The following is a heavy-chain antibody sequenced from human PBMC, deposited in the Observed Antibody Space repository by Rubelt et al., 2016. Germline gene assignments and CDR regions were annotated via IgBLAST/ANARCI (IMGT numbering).Heavy chain of an antibody. CDR3: ARGGGVVVVPAATYFDY. J-gene: IGHJ4*02. V-gene: IGHV3-53*01. CDR2: IYSGGST. Sequence: WVRQAPGKGLEWVSVIYSGGSTYYADSVKGRFTISRVNSKNTPYLQMNSLRAEDTAVYYCARGGGVVVVPAATYFDYWGQGTLVTVSS. D-gene: IGHD2-2*01.